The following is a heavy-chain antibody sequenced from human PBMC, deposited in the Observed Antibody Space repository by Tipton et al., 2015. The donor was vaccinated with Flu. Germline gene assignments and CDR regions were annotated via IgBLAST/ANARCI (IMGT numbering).Heavy chain of an antibody. CDR2: VSRTGST. V-gene: IGHV4-38-2*01. D-gene: IGHD4-11*01. CDR3: ARRNYSNYVSDPKSWFDP. Sequence: TLSLTCAVSGDSISSDFYWSWIRQFPGKGLEWIGTVSRTGSTIYNPSLKSRVTISIDTSKNQLSLNMRSVTAADMAVYYCARRNYSNYVSDPKSWFDPWGQGTLGAVSS. CDR1: GDSISSDFY. J-gene: IGHJ5*02.